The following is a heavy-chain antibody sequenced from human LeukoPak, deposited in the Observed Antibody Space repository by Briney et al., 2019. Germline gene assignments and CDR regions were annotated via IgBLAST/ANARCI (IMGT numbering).Heavy chain of an antibody. V-gene: IGHV4-61*01. CDR1: GGSVSSSSYY. D-gene: IGHD5-18*01. CDR2: IYYSGST. Sequence: SETLSLTCTVSGGSVSSSSYYWSWIRHPPGKGLEWIGYIYYSGSTNYNPSLKTRFTISVDTSKNQFSLKLSSVTAADTAVYYCARMGYSYGYVYWGQGTLVTVSS. CDR3: ARMGYSYGYVY. J-gene: IGHJ4*02.